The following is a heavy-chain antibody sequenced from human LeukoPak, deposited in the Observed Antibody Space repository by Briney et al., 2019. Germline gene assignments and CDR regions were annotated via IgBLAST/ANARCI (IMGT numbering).Heavy chain of an antibody. D-gene: IGHD5-24*01. CDR3: ARDVEMATNALDY. Sequence: ASVKVSCKASGYTFTGYYMHWVRQAPGQGLEWMGRINPNSGGTNYAQKFQGRVTMTRDTSISTAYMELSSLRSEDTAVYYCARDVEMATNALDYWGQGTLVTVSS. J-gene: IGHJ4*02. V-gene: IGHV1-2*06. CDR1: GYTFTGYY. CDR2: INPNSGGT.